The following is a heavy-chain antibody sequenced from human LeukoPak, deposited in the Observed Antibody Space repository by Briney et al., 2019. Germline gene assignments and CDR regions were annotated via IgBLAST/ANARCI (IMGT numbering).Heavy chain of an antibody. CDR2: IYTSGST. J-gene: IGHJ6*02. CDR1: GGSISSYY. Sequence: SETLSLTCTVSGGSISSYYWSWIRQPAGKGLEWIGRIYTSGSTNYNPSLKSRVTMSVDTSKNQFSLKLSSVTAADTAVYYCARDRDIVVVPAALRGYYYYGMDVWGQGTTVTVSS. CDR3: ARDRDIVVVPAALRGYYYYGMDV. D-gene: IGHD2-2*01. V-gene: IGHV4-4*07.